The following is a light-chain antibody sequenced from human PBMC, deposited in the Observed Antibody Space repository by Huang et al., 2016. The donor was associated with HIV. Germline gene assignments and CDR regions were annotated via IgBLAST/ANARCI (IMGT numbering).Light chain of an antibody. CDR1: QHISNNY. CDR2: GAS. V-gene: IGKV3-20*01. J-gene: IGKJ2*01. CDR3: QQYDSVPTT. Sequence: EVVLTQSPGTLSLSSGERASLSCRASQHISNNYLAWYQQRPGQAPSLLIYGASRRATGVPDRFSGNGSGTELTLTIRGLEPEDCAVFYCQQYDSVPTTFGQGTKLEIK.